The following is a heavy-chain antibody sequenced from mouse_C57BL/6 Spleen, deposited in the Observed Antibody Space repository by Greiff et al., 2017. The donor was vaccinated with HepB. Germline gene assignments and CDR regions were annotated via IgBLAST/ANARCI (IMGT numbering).Heavy chain of an antibody. CDR2: INPSSGYT. J-gene: IGHJ4*01. CDR1: GYTFTSYT. V-gene: IGHV1-4*01. D-gene: IGHD2-5*01. CDR3: ARFRAYYSNYEAAMDY. Sequence: QVQLQQSGAELARPGASVKMSCKASGYTFTSYTMHWVKQRPGQGLEWIGYINPSSGYTKYNQKFKDKATLTADKSSSTAYMQLSSLTSEDSAVYYCARFRAYYSNYEAAMDYWGQGTSVTVSS.